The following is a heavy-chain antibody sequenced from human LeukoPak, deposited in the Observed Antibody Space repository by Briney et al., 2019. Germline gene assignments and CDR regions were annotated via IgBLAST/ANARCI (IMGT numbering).Heavy chain of an antibody. Sequence: SETLSLTCTVSGGSISSGSYYWSWIRQPAGKGLKWIGRIYTSGSTNYNPSLKSRVTISVDTSKNQFSLKLSSVTAADTAVYYCARARGYYYNYMDVWGKGTTVTVSS. CDR3: ARARGYYYNYMDV. CDR2: IYTSGST. CDR1: GGSISSGSYY. V-gene: IGHV4-61*02. J-gene: IGHJ6*03.